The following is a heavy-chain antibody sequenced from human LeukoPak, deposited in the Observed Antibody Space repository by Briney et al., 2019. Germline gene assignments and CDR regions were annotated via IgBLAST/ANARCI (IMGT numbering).Heavy chain of an antibody. Sequence: GGSLRLSCAASGFSFSSYDMTWVRQAPGKGLGWVSSIRNSGVSTYYADSVKGPFAISRDNSNNTLYLQMNSLRAEGTAVYFCANLGGTLVDYWGQGTLVTVSS. CDR1: GFSFSSYD. CDR3: ANLGGTLVDY. CDR2: IRNSGVST. J-gene: IGHJ4*02. D-gene: IGHD1-14*01. V-gene: IGHV3-23*01.